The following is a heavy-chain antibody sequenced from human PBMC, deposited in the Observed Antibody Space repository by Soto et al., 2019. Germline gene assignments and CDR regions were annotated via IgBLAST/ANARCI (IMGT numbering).Heavy chain of an antibody. CDR1: GYSFTDYH. CDR2: INPKSGGT. Sequence: ASVKVSCKASGYSFTDYHIHWVRQAPGQGLEWLGRINPKSGGTSTAQKFQGWVTMTTDTSISTASMELTGLTSDDTAIYYCARGDSTDCSNGVCSFYYNHDMDVWGQGTTVTVSS. D-gene: IGHD2-8*01. CDR3: ARGDSTDCSNGVCSFYYNHDMDV. V-gene: IGHV1-2*04. J-gene: IGHJ6*02.